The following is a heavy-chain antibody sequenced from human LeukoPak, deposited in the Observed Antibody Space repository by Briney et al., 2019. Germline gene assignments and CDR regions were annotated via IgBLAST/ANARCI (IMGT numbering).Heavy chain of an antibody. CDR3: ARAGWFGEASLVDY. D-gene: IGHD3-10*01. CDR2: ISYSGGT. V-gene: IGHV4-61*08. Sequence: PSETLSLTCTVSGGSISTGGYYWSWIRQPPGKGLEWIGYISYSGGTYYNPSLKSRVTISVDTSKNQFSLKLSSVTAADTAVYYCARAGWFGEASLVDYWGQEPWSPSPQ. CDR1: GGSISTGGYY. J-gene: IGHJ4*01.